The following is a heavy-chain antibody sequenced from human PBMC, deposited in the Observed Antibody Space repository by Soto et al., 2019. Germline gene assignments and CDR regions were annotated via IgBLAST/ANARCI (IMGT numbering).Heavy chain of an antibody. CDR3: ATPSGSGNGPGYFDS. Sequence: ASVKVSCKASGYTFTGYYMHWVRQAPGQGLEWMGWINPNSGGTNYAQKFQGRVTMTRDTSISTAHMELSRLTSDDTAVYYCATPSGSGNGPGYFDSWGQGTLVTVSS. V-gene: IGHV1-2*02. CDR1: GYTFTGYY. D-gene: IGHD1-1*01. J-gene: IGHJ4*02. CDR2: INPNSGGT.